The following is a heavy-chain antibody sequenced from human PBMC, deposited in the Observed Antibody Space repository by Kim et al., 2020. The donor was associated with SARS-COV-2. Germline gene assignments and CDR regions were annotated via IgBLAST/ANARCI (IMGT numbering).Heavy chain of an antibody. CDR3: ARDLTVTTQYYYYYYGMDV. CDR1: GYTFTSYY. Sequence: ASVKVSCKASGYTFTSYYMHWVRQAPGQGLEWMGIINPSGGSTSYAQKFQGRVTMTRDTSTSTVYMELSSLRSEDTAVYYCARDLTVTTQYYYYYYGMDVCGQGTTVTVAS. J-gene: IGHJ6*02. CDR2: INPSGGST. D-gene: IGHD4-17*01. V-gene: IGHV1-46*03.